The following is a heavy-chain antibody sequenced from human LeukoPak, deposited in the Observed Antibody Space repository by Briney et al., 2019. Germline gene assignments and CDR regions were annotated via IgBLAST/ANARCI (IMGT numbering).Heavy chain of an antibody. CDR1: GFTFSSYG. V-gene: IGHV3-30*02. J-gene: IGHJ6*03. Sequence: GGSLRLSCAASGFTFSSYGMHWVRQAPGKGLEWVAFIRYDGSNKYYADSVKGRFTISRDNSKNTLYLQMNSLRAEDTAVYYCAKDSKRWLQLAYYYMDVWGKGTTVTISS. D-gene: IGHD5-24*01. CDR3: AKDSKRWLQLAYYYMDV. CDR2: IRYDGSNK.